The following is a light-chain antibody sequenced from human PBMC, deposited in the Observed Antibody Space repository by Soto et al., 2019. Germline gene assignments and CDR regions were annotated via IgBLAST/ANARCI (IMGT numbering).Light chain of an antibody. J-gene: IGLJ2*01. V-gene: IGLV2-14*01. CDR1: SSDVGGYNY. CDR3: SSYTSSSTLV. Sequence: QSALTQPASVSGSPGQSITISCTGTSSDVGGYNYVSWYQQHPGKAPKHMIYDVSNRPSGVSNRFSDSKSGNTASLTISGVQAEDEADYYCSSYTSSSTLVFGGGTQLTVL. CDR2: DVS.